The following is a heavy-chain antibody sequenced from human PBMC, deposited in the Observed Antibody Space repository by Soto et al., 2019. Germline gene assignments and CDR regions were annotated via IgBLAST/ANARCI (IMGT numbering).Heavy chain of an antibody. CDR1: GFTFSTYV. CDR3: ARTHYSSSWIDS. Sequence: QVQLVESGGGVVQPGRSLRLSCAASGFTFSTYVMLWVRQAPGKGLEWVAIISDDGTDKNYADSVKGRFTISRDNSKNTLFLQMNSLRTEDTAVYYCARTHYSSSWIDSWGQGTLVTASS. V-gene: IGHV3-30-3*01. CDR2: ISDDGTDK. J-gene: IGHJ4*02. D-gene: IGHD6-13*01.